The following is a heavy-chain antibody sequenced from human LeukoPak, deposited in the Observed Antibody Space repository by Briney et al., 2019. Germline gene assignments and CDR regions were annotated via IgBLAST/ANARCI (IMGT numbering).Heavy chain of an antibody. J-gene: IGHJ6*03. CDR2: ISGDGGST. D-gene: IGHD1-1*01. V-gene: IGHV3-43*02. CDR3: AKVLEPDYYYYYMDV. Sequence: GESLRLSCAASGFTFDDYAMHWVRQAPGKGLEWVSLISGDGGSTYYADSVKGRFTISRDNSKNSLYLQMNSLRTEDTALYYCAKVLEPDYYYYYMDVWGKGTTVTVSS. CDR1: GFTFDDYA.